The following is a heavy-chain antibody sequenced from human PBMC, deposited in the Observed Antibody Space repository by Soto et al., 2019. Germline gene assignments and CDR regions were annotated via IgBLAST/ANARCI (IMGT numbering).Heavy chain of an antibody. CDR2: IIPIFGTA. D-gene: IGHD3-22*01. Sequence: PVKVSCKASGGPFNSHAISWGRQAPGQGLEWMGGIIPIFGTANYAQKFQGRVTITADESTSTAYMELSSLRSEDTAVYYCARLYYYDSSGYFPWGQGTLVTVSS. CDR1: GGPFNSHA. V-gene: IGHV1-69*01. CDR3: ARLYYYDSSGYFP. J-gene: IGHJ5*02.